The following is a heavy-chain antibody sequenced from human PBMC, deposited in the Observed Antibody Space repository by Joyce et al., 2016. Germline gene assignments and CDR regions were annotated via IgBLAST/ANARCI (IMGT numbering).Heavy chain of an antibody. CDR1: GVSISIADSC. V-gene: IGHV4-31*03. J-gene: IGHJ4*02. D-gene: IGHD3-10*01. CDR3: ARVGRIRGPHFSFDS. Sequence: QVQLQESGPRLVKPSQTLSLICTVSGVSISIADSCWSWIRQHPGEGLEWLGYLYYGGSTSYNPSRRSRVTISVDTSKKHFSLNLTSLTAADMAVYYCARVGRIRGPHFSFDSWGQGTLVTVSS. CDR2: LYYGGST.